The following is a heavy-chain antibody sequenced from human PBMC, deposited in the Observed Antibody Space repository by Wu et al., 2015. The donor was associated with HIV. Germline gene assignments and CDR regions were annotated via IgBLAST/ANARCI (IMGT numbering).Heavy chain of an antibody. J-gene: IGHJ2*01. CDR1: GYSFISYD. CDR2: MNPKSGNT. Sequence: QVQLVQSGAEVKKPGASVKVSCKASGYSFISYDINWVRQAPRQGLEWMGWMNPKSGNTGYAQKFQGRVTMTRNTSITTAYMELSSLRSEDTAVYYCVRGGGDYGGYVLRYFDLWGRGTLVTVSS. CDR3: VRGGGDYGGYVLRYFDL. V-gene: IGHV1-8*01. D-gene: IGHD4-17*01.